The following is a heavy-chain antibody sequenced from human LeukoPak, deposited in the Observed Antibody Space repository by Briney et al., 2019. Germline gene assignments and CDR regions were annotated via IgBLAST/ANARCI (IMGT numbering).Heavy chain of an antibody. CDR2: IYPGDSDT. V-gene: IGHV5-51*01. CDR1: GYSFPTYW. Sequence: GESLKISCKGSGYSFPTYWIGWVRQMPGKGLEWMGIIYPGDSDTRYSPSFQGQVTISADKSISTAYLQWSSLKASDTAMYYCASKDCSSTNCYEVDAFHTWGHGKTVTVSS. D-gene: IGHD2-2*01. CDR3: ASKDCSSTNCYEVDAFHT. J-gene: IGHJ3*02.